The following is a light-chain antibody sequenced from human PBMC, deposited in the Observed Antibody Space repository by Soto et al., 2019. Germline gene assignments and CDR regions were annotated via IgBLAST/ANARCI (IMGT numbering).Light chain of an antibody. CDR1: ENVRTF. Sequence: VLTQSPATLSWSPGERRTLSYMASENVRTFVDWYQQKPGQAPRLLIYDASSRATGIPDRFSGSGSGTDFTLTISRLEPEDFAVYYCQQYGSSPPTFGQGTKVDIK. CDR3: QQYGSSPPT. CDR2: DAS. J-gene: IGKJ1*01. V-gene: IGKV3-20*01.